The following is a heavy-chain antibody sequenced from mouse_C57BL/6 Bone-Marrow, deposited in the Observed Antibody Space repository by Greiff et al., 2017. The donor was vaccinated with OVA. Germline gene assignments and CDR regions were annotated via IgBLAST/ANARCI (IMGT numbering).Heavy chain of an antibody. CDR2: ISYDGSN. V-gene: IGHV3-6*01. Sequence: EVQVVESGPGLVKPSQSLSLTCSVTGYSITSGYYWNWIRQFPGNKLEWMGYISYDGSNNYNPSLKNRISITRDTSKNQFFLKLNSVTTEDTATYYCASEQGGYYLHWYFDVWGTGTTVTVSS. D-gene: IGHD2-3*01. J-gene: IGHJ1*03. CDR3: ASEQGGYYLHWYFDV. CDR1: GYSITSGYY.